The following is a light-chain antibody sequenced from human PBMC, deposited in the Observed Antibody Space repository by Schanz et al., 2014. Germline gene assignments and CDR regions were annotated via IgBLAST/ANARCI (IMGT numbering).Light chain of an antibody. Sequence: EVVLTQSPGTLSLSPGERATLSCRASQSVRSSSLVWYQQKPGQAPRLLIYGASTRATGIPDRFSGSGSGADFTLIITRPEPEDFAVYYCQQHPPITFGQGTRLDIK. CDR3: QQHPPIT. J-gene: IGKJ5*01. V-gene: IGKV3-20*01. CDR1: QSVRSSS. CDR2: GAS.